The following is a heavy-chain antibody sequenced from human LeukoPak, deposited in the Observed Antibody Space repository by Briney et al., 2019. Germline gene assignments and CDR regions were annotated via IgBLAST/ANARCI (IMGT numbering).Heavy chain of an antibody. D-gene: IGHD4-17*01. J-gene: IGHJ3*02. V-gene: IGHV3-66*01. CDR1: GFTVSSNY. CDR3: ARRDYGDYHDAFDI. CDR2: IYSGGST. Sequence: GGSLRLSCAASGFTVSSNYMSWVRQAPGKGLEWVSVIYSGGSTYYADSVKGRFTISRDNSKNTLYLQMNSLRAEDTAVYHCARRDYGDYHDAFDIWGQGTMVTVSS.